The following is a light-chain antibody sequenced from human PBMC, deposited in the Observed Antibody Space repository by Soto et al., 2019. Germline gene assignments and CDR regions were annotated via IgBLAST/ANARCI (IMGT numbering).Light chain of an antibody. CDR2: DAS. J-gene: IGKJ1*01. CDR1: QAVSTY. CDR3: QQYGFSLWT. Sequence: VLTQSPATLSLSPGERATLSCRASQAVSTYVAWYQHKPGQAPRLLIYDASNRATGVPFRFSGSGSATDFTLTVSRLEPEDFAVYYCQQYGFSLWTFGQGTKVDIK. V-gene: IGKV3-11*01.